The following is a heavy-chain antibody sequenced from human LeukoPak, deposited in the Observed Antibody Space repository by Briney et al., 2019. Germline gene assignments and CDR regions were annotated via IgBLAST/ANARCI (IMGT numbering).Heavy chain of an antibody. CDR2: ITPILGTA. CDR1: GGTFSSYA. J-gene: IGHJ4*02. V-gene: IGHV1-69*13. D-gene: IGHD1-26*01. CDR3: AREGAIVGTTGSYFDY. Sequence: SVKVSCKASGGTFSSYAICWVRQAPGQALEWMGGITPILGTANYAQKCQGRVTITADESTSTAYMKLSSLRSEDTAVYYCAREGAIVGTTGSYFDYWGQGTLVIVPS.